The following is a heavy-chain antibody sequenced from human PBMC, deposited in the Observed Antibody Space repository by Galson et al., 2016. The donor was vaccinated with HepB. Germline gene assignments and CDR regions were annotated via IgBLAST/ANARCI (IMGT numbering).Heavy chain of an antibody. Sequence: SLRLSCAASGFTFSNYAMHWVRQAPGKGLEWVAVIWFDGSNEDYADSVKGRLSISRDNSKDTLYLQMNSLRDEDTAVYYCARSAIELVAAALDYFDYWGQGALVTVSS. CDR1: GFTFSNYA. D-gene: IGHD2-2*01. J-gene: IGHJ4*02. V-gene: IGHV3-33*01. CDR2: IWFDGSNE. CDR3: ARSAIELVAAALDYFDY.